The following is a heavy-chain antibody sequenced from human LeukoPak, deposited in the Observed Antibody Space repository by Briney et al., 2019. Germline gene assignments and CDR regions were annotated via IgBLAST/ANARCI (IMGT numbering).Heavy chain of an antibody. D-gene: IGHD6-19*01. Sequence: SETLSLTCTVSGGSISGYYWSWIRQPPGKGLEWIGYIYYSGNTNHNPSLKSRVTISVDTSKNQFSPKLSSVTAADTAVYYCARGGRAVASNWFDPWGQGTLVTVSS. CDR1: GGSISGYY. J-gene: IGHJ5*02. V-gene: IGHV4-59*01. CDR3: ARGGRAVASNWFDP. CDR2: IYYSGNT.